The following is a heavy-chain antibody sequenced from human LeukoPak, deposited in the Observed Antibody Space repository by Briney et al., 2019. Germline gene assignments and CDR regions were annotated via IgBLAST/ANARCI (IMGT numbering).Heavy chain of an antibody. CDR2: IYYTGYT. D-gene: IGHD1-1*01. Sequence: PSETLSLTCTVLGDSITNSYLTWIRLPPGKGLEWIAYIYYTGYTNYNPSLKSRVSISVDTSKNQLSLKLISVTLGDTALYSWARAPIGSFDYGGPGAQVTVPS. J-gene: IGHJ4*02. V-gene: IGHV4-59*01. CDR1: GDSITNSY. CDR3: ARAPIGSFDY.